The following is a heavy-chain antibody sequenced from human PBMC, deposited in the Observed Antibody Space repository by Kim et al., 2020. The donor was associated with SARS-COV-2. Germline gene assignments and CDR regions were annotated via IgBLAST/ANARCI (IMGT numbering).Heavy chain of an antibody. CDR1: GFTFSSYG. D-gene: IGHD3-22*01. J-gene: IGHJ4*02. Sequence: GGSLRLSCAASGFTFSSYGMHWVRQAPGKGLEWVTIISYDGSNKYYADSVKGRFTISRDNSKNTLYLQMNSLRAEDTAVYYCAKSPDSSGYYSIDYWGQG. CDR2: ISYDGSNK. CDR3: AKSPDSSGYYSIDY. V-gene: IGHV3-30*18.